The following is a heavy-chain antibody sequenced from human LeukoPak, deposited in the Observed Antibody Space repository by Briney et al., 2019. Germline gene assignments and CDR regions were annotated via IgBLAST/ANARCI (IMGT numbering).Heavy chain of an antibody. V-gene: IGHV3-15*01. CDR1: GFTFSNAW. CDR3: TTALSGSWFGIDY. J-gene: IGHJ4*02. Sequence: GGSLRLSCAASGFTFSNAWMSWVRQAPGKGLEWVGRIKSKTDGGTTDYAAPVKGRFTISRDDSKNTLYLQMNSLKTEDTAVYYCTTALSGSWFGIDYWGQGTLVTVSS. CDR2: IKSKTDGGTT. D-gene: IGHD1-26*01.